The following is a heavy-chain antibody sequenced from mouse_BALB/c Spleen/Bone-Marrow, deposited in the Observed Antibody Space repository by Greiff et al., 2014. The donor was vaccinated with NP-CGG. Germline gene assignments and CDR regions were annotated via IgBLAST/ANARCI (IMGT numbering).Heavy chain of an antibody. CDR1: GYTFTDYA. V-gene: IGHV1-67*01. D-gene: IGHD4-1*01. CDR3: ARETGRGYFDY. J-gene: IGHJ2*01. CDR2: ISTFSGNT. Sequence: VQLVESGPELVRPGVSGKISCKGSGYTFTDYAMHWVKQSHAKSLEWIGVISTFSGNTNYNQKFKGKATMTVDKPSSTAYMELARLTSEDSAIYYCARETGRGYFDYWGQGTTLTVSS.